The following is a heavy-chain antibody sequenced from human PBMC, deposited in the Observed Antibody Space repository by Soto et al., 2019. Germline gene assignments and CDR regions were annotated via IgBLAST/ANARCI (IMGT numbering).Heavy chain of an antibody. Sequence: QVQLQESGPGLVKPSQTLSLTCTVSGGSISSGGYYWSWIRQHPGKGLERIGYIDYSGSTYYNPYLKSRVTISVETSKNQFSLKLSSVTAADTAVYYCARGIKNYYDSSGLNGFDPWGQGTLVTVSS. D-gene: IGHD3-22*01. CDR1: GGSISSGGYY. CDR2: IDYSGST. V-gene: IGHV4-31*03. J-gene: IGHJ5*02. CDR3: ARGIKNYYDSSGLNGFDP.